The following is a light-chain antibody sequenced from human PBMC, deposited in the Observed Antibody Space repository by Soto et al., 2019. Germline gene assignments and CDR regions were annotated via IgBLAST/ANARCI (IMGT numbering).Light chain of an antibody. Sequence: QSALTQPASVSGSPGQSITISCTGTSSDVGGYNFVSWYQHHPGKAPKLMIYEDSNRPSGVSNRFSGSKSGNTASLTISGLLAEDEADYYCSSYINSSTLVFGGGTKLTVL. CDR2: EDS. CDR1: SSDVGGYNF. J-gene: IGLJ3*02. CDR3: SSYINSSTLV. V-gene: IGLV2-14*01.